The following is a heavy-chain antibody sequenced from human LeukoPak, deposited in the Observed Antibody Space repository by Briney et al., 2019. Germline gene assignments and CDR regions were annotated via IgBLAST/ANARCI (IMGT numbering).Heavy chain of an antibody. D-gene: IGHD3-22*01. Sequence: SETLPLTYTDCGGSISGYYLSCIRQPPGKGLEWIAYIHYSGNTNYNPSLKSRATKSVDTSKNQFSLELKSVTAADTAVYYCARHYHDPHLQGGCGRWGQRTLVTVFS. V-gene: IGHV4-59*08. J-gene: IGHJ4*02. CDR2: IHYSGNT. CDR3: ARHYHDPHLQGGCGR. CDR1: GGSISGYY.